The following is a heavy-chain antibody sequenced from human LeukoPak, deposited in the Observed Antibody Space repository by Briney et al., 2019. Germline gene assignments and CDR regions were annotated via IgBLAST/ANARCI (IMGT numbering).Heavy chain of an antibody. Sequence: SETLSLTCAVYGGSFSGYYWSWIRQPPGKGLEWIGEINHSGSTNYNPSLKSRVTISVDTSKNQFSLKLSSVTAADTAVYYCARGLTGTNFDYWGQGTLVTASS. CDR1: GGSFSGYY. CDR2: INHSGST. J-gene: IGHJ4*02. D-gene: IGHD1-14*01. CDR3: ARGLTGTNFDY. V-gene: IGHV4-34*01.